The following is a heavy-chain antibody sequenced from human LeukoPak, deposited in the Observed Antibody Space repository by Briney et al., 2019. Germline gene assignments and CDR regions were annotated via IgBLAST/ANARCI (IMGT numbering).Heavy chain of an antibody. CDR2: IIPILGIA. J-gene: IGHJ6*03. Sequence: ASVKVSCKASGGTFSSYTISWVRQAPGQGLEWMGRIIPILGIANYAQKFQGRVTITADKSTSTAYMELSSLRSEDTAVYYCARDYISSSPERDYYYYMDGWGKGTTVTVSS. V-gene: IGHV1-69*04. D-gene: IGHD6-6*01. CDR3: ARDYISSSPERDYYYYMDG. CDR1: GGTFSSYT.